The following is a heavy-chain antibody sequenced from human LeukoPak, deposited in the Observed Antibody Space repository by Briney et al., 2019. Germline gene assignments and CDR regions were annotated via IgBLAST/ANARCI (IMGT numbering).Heavy chain of an antibody. D-gene: IGHD5-12*01. Sequence: SETLSLTCAVYGGSFSGYYWSWIRQPPGKGLEWIGEINHSGSTNYNPSLKSRVTISVDTSKNQFSLKLSSVTAADTAVHYCARDRVGVSAYDSLFDYWGQGTLVTVSS. CDR3: ARDRVGVSAYDSLFDY. CDR2: INHSGST. CDR1: GGSFSGYY. V-gene: IGHV4-34*01. J-gene: IGHJ4*02.